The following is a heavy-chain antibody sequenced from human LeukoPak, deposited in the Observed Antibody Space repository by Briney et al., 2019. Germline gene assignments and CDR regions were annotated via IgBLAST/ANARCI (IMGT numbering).Heavy chain of an antibody. CDR1: GYAFTDYY. Sequence: GSVKVSCTTSGYAFTDYYLHWVRQAPGQGLEWVGGINPDRGDRNYAQRFKGRVTMTSATSINTVYMDLSSLTSDDTALFSCARTDRTSGDFNAFSVWGQATLVTVSS. J-gene: IGHJ3*01. V-gene: IGHV1-2*02. CDR3: ARTDRTSGDFNAFSV. D-gene: IGHD2-21*01. CDR2: INPDRGDR.